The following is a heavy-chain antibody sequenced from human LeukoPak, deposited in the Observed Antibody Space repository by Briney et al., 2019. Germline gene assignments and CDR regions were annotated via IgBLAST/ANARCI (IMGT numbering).Heavy chain of an antibody. D-gene: IGHD1/OR15-1a*01. Sequence: SETLSLTCTVSGGSLSTYYWNWIRQPPGKGLEWIGYVYYRGRTNYSPSLKSRVTILVDTSENQFSLRLISVTAADTAVYYCAKGSATTGFDPWGQGTLVTVSS. CDR3: AKGSATTGFDP. CDR2: VYYRGRT. CDR1: GGSLSTYY. V-gene: IGHV4-59*01. J-gene: IGHJ5*02.